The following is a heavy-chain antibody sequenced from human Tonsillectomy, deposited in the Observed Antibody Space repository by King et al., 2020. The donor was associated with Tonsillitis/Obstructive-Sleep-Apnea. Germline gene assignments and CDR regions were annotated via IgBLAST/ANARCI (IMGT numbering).Heavy chain of an antibody. J-gene: IGHJ6*03. CDR3: ARDTKGSGSYGRDYYYYMDV. CDR1: GGSFSGYY. CDR2: INHSGST. V-gene: IGHV4-34*01. Sequence: VQLQQWGAGLLKPSEPLSLTCAVYGGSFSGYYWSWIRQPPGKGLEWIGEINHSGSTNYNPSLKSRVTISVDTSKNQFSLKLSSVTAADTAVYYCARDTKGSGSYGRDYYYYMDVWGKGTTVTVSS. D-gene: IGHD1-26*01.